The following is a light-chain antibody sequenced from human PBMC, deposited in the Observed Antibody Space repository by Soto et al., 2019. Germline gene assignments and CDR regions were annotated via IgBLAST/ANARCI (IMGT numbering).Light chain of an antibody. J-gene: IGKJ5*01. V-gene: IGKV1-12*01. Sequence: DIQMTQSPSSVSASVGDRVTISCRASADINSRLAWYQQKPGNAPTLLIYAAFILQSGVPSRFSGYGSRTDFTLSLSSLQPEDFATYYCQQADSFPITFGQGTRLEIK. CDR1: ADINSR. CDR3: QQADSFPIT. CDR2: AAF.